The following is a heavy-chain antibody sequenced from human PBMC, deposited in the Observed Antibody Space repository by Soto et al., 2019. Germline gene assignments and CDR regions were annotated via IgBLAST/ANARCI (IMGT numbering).Heavy chain of an antibody. V-gene: IGHV4-30-4*01. Sequence: QVQLQESGPGLVKPSETLSLTCSVSGGSISSSDYSWYWIRQPPGKGLEWVGYIYFGGKTSYNPSLKSRVTMSVDTSKNQFSLRLRSVTAADTAVYYCARERWELPLDIWGNGTMVTVSS. CDR1: GGSISSSDYS. CDR3: ARERWELPLDI. J-gene: IGHJ3*02. CDR2: IYFGGKT. D-gene: IGHD1-26*01.